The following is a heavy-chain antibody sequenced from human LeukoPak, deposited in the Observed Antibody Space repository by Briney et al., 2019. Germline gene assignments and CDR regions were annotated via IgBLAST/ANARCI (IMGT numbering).Heavy chain of an antibody. J-gene: IGHJ4*02. CDR1: GFTFSTYW. CDR3: ARGYYPPEY. V-gene: IGHV3-7*05. Sequence: GVSLRLSCAASGFTFSTYWMNWVRQAPGKGLEWVANIKQDGTEKYYVDSVKGRFTISRDNANNSLYLQMNSLRAEDTAVYYCARGYYPPEYWGPGTLVTVSS. D-gene: IGHD1-26*01. CDR2: IKQDGTEK.